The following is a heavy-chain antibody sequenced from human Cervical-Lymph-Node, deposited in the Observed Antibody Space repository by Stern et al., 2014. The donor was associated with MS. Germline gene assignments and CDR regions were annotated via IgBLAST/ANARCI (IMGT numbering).Heavy chain of an antibody. J-gene: IGHJ5*02. CDR2: INPGDSDT. CDR1: GYSFTSYW. Sequence: QLVQSGAEVKKPGEYLKISCKGSGYSFTSYWIGWVRQMPGKGLEWMGIINPGDSDTRYSPSFQGQVTISADKSISTAYLQWSSLKASDTAMYYCARRHCSSRRCGWFDPWGQGTLVTVSS. D-gene: IGHD2-2*01. V-gene: IGHV5-51*01. CDR3: ARRHCSSRRCGWFDP.